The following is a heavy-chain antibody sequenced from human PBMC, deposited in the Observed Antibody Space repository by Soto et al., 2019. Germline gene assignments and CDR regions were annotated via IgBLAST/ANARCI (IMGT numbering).Heavy chain of an antibody. V-gene: IGHV2-26*01. D-gene: IGHD6-19*01. CDR1: GFSLRNSGVG. J-gene: IGHJ6*02. CDR2: IFSNDEK. Sequence: SGPTLVNPTQTLTLTCTFSGFSLRNSGVGVGWIRQPPGKALEWLAHIFSNDEKSYSTSLKSRLTISKDTSKSQVVLTMTNMDPVDTATYYCARINGYSSGWYYYYGMDVWGQGTTVTVSS. CDR3: ARINGYSSGWYYYYGMDV.